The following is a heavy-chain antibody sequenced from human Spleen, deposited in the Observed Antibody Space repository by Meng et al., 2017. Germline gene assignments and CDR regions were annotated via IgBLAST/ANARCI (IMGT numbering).Heavy chain of an antibody. D-gene: IGHD4-17*01. V-gene: IGHV4-34*01. Sequence: QVQLQQWGAGLLKPSETLSLTFAVYGGSFSGYYWSWIRQPPGKGLEWIGEINHNGSPNYNPSLKSRVTISVDTSKNQFSLKLSSVTAADTAVYYCAVRLRNYFDYWGQGTLVTVSS. J-gene: IGHJ4*02. CDR2: INHNGSP. CDR1: GGSFSGYY. CDR3: AVRLRNYFDY.